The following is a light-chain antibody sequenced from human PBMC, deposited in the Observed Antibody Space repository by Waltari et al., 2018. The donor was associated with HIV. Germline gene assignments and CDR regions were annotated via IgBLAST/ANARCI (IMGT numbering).Light chain of an antibody. Sequence: QSVLTQPPPVSGPPGQRVTISCPGSSSNIGAGYDVHWYQQLPGTATKLLIYGNSNRPSGVPDRFSGSKSGTSASLAITGLQAEDEADYYCQSYDSSLSGRWVFGGGTKLTVL. CDR3: QSYDSSLSGRWV. CDR2: GNS. V-gene: IGLV1-40*01. J-gene: IGLJ3*02. CDR1: SSNIGAGYD.